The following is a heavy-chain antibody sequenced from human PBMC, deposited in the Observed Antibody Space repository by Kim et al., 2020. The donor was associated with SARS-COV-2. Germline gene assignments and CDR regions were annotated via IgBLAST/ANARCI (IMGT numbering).Heavy chain of an antibody. CDR2: IYSGGST. D-gene: IGHD1-26*01. Sequence: GGSLRLSCAASGFTVSSNYMSWVRQAPGKGLEWVSVIYSGGSTYYADSVKGRFTISRDNSKNTLYRQMNSLRAEDTAVYYCARAGGGSYYGFDYWGQGTLVTVSS. V-gene: IGHV3-53*01. CDR1: GFTVSSNY. J-gene: IGHJ4*02. CDR3: ARAGGGSYYGFDY.